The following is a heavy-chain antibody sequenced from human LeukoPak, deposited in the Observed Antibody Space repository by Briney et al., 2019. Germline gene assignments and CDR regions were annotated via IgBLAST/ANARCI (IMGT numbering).Heavy chain of an antibody. CDR3: AEGAASKAY. D-gene: IGHD2-15*01. CDR1: GFTFSDYS. V-gene: IGHV3-21*01. J-gene: IGHJ4*02. CDR2: IDRSSTYI. Sequence: GGSLRLSCAASGFTFSDYSMNWVRQAPGKGLEWVSCIDRSSTYIYYADSVKGRLTISRDNAKNSVYLQMNSLRAEDTAVYYCAEGAASKAYWGQGTLVTVSS.